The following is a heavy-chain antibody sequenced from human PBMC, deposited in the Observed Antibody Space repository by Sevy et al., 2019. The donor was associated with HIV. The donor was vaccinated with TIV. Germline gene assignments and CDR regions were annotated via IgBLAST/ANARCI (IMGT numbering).Heavy chain of an antibody. CDR1: GASISSGSYF. CDR2: YHTSGST. D-gene: IGHD3-22*01. Sequence: SETLSLTCTVSGASISSGSYFWTWIRQPAGKGLEWIGRYHTSGSTKYNRSLESRVTMSVDTSKNQFSLKLRSVTAADTALYYCARSRPSGDNSGYSAHFDYWGQGTLVTVSS. CDR3: ARSRPSGDNSGYSAHFDY. V-gene: IGHV4-61*02. J-gene: IGHJ4*02.